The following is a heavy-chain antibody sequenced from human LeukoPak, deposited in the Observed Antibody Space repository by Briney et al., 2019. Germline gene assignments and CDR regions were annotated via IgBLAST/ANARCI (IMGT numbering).Heavy chain of an antibody. CDR2: IYSDGNT. V-gene: IGHV3-53*04. J-gene: IGHJ5*02. CDR1: GFTVSNNY. CDR3: ARGVQSEP. Sequence: GGSLRLSCAASGFTVSNNYMSWVRQAPGKGLEWVSVIYSDGNTYYADSVKGRFTISRHNSENMLYPQMNSLRTEDTAIYYCARGVQSEPWGQGTLVTVSS.